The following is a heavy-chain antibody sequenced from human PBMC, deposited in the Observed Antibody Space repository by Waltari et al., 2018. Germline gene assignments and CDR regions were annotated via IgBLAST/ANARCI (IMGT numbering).Heavy chain of an antibody. D-gene: IGHD1-26*01. V-gene: IGHV3-7*01. CDR1: GFTFSSHW. J-gene: IGHJ1*01. CDR2: IKEDGSEK. CDR3: ARLIGGTLTEYYQ. Sequence: EVKLMESGGGLVQPGGSLRLSCAASGFTFSSHWMTWVRQAPGKGLEWVANIKEDGSEKYYVDSVKGRFTISRDNAKNSLYLQMNSLRVEDAAVYYCARLIGGTLTEYYQWGQGTLVTVPS.